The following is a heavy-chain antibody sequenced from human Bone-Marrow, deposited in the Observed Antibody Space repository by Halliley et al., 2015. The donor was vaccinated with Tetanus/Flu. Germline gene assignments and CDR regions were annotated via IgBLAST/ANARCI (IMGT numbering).Heavy chain of an antibody. CDR3: ARIRGGIAASGIGYGMAV. J-gene: IGHJ6*02. CDR1: GFSLSTSGFC. V-gene: IGHV2-70*13. CDR2: IDWEDDK. Sequence: LVKPTQTLTLTCTLSGFSLSTSGFCVNWLRQPPGLALEWLALIDWEDDKYYSTSLKTRLTISRDTSKNQVVLTMTNMDPVDTATYYCARIRGGIAASGIGYGMAVWGQGTTVTVSS. D-gene: IGHD6-13*01.